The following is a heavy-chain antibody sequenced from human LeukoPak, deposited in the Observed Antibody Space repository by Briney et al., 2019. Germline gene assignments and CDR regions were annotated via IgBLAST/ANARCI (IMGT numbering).Heavy chain of an antibody. Sequence: GESLKISCKGSGYSFTNNCIVWVRQMPGKGLEWMGIIYPGDSDTRYSPSFQGQITISADKSINTAYLQWSSLQASDTAMYYCARDYYGSGSFYTFFDYWGQGTLVTVSS. V-gene: IGHV5-51*01. CDR2: IYPGDSDT. CDR1: GYSFTNNC. CDR3: ARDYYGSGSFYTFFDY. J-gene: IGHJ4*02. D-gene: IGHD3-10*01.